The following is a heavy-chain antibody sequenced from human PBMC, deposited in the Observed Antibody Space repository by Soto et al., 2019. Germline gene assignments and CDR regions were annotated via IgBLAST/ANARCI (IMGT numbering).Heavy chain of an antibody. D-gene: IGHD6-13*01. CDR3: ARDPSRAAAGT. CDR1: GGTFSSYT. Sequence: QVQLVQSGADVKKPGSSVMVSCKASGGTFSSYTISWVRQAPGQGLEWMGRIIPILGIANYAQKFQGRVTITADKSTSTAYMELSSLRSEDTAVYYCARDPSRAAAGTWGQGTLVTVSS. CDR2: IIPILGIA. J-gene: IGHJ4*02. V-gene: IGHV1-69*08.